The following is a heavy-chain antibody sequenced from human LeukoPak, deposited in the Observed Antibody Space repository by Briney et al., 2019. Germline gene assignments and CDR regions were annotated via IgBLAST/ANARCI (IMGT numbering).Heavy chain of an antibody. CDR1: GYTFTSYG. CDR2: ISAYNGNT. CDR3: ARDEARSTYYDILTGYFLDY. Sequence: SVKVSCKASGYTFTSYGISWVRQAPGQGLEWMGWISAYNGNTNYAQKFQGRVTITADKSTSTAYMELSSLRSEDTAVYYCARDEARSTYYDILTGYFLDYWGQGTLVTVSS. J-gene: IGHJ4*02. V-gene: IGHV1-18*01. D-gene: IGHD3-9*01.